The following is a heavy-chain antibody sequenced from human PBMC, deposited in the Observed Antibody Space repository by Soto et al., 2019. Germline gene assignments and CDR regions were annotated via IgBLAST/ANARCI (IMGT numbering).Heavy chain of an antibody. CDR3: ARDGGPPYYYDPSKGSSFDI. CDR1: GGAVSSGSYY. CDR2: IYYSVST. D-gene: IGHD3-22*01. Sequence: PSETLSLTCTLSGGAVSSGSYYCSWIRQPPGNGLEWTGDIYYSVSTNYNPSLKSRVTISVGTSKTQFCLKLSSVTAADTAVYYCARDGGPPYYYDPSKGSSFDIWAHGTLVTVSS. V-gene: IGHV4-61*01. J-gene: IGHJ3*02.